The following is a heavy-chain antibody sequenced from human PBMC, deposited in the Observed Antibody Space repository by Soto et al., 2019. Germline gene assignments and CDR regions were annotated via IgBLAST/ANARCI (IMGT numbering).Heavy chain of an antibody. CDR2: ISSSSSYT. D-gene: IGHD6-25*01. V-gene: IGHV3-11*06. CDR1: GFTFSDYY. Sequence: GGSLRLSCAASGFTFSDYYMSWIRQAPGKGLEWVSYISSSSSYTNYADSVKGRFTISRDNAKNSLYLQMNSLRAEDTAVYYCARAGQRLEIVSYYFDYWGQGTLVTVSS. CDR3: ARAGQRLEIVSYYFDY. J-gene: IGHJ4*02.